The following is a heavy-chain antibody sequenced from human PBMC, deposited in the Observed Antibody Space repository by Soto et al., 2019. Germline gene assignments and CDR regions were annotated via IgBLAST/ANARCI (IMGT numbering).Heavy chain of an antibody. CDR2: VGTANANT. Sequence: GAPVEVTCKTSGYTFTAYGLAWLRQAPGQRPEWLGWVGTANANTNYAEKFQGRVTMTSDRSTTTTYMELRSLRSDDTAVYYCARELNTDPTAYYSFAYWGQGTLVTVS. CDR1: GYTFTAYG. J-gene: IGHJ4*02. D-gene: IGHD3-9*01. CDR3: ARELNTDPTAYYSFAY. V-gene: IGHV1-18*01.